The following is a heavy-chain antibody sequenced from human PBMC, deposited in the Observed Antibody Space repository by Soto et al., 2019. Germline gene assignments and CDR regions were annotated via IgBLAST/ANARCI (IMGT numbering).Heavy chain of an antibody. J-gene: IGHJ4*02. CDR1: GGSISSGGYY. V-gene: IGHV4-31*03. Sequence: LSLTCTVSGGSISSGGYYWSWIRQHPGKGLEWIGYIYYSGSTYYNPSLKSRVTISVDTSKNQFSLKLSSVTAAGTAVYYCARAAGIVGATEFDYWGQGTLVTVPQ. D-gene: IGHD1-26*01. CDR2: IYYSGST. CDR3: ARAAGIVGATEFDY.